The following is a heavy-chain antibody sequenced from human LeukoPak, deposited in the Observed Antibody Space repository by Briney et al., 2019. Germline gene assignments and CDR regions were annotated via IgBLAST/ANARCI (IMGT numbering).Heavy chain of an antibody. CDR2: INPNSGGT. V-gene: IGHV1-2*06. Sequence: ASVKVSCKASGYTFTGYYMHWVRQAPGQGLEWMGRINPNSGGTNYAQKFQGRVTMTGDTSISTAYMELSRLRSDDTAVYYCASFSIWFGEFPTDYWGQGTLVTVSS. CDR1: GYTFTGYY. J-gene: IGHJ4*02. D-gene: IGHD3-10*01. CDR3: ASFSIWFGEFPTDY.